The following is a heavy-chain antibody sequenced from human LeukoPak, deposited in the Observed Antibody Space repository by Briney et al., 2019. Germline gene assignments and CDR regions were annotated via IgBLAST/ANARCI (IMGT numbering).Heavy chain of an antibody. Sequence: ASVKVSCKVSGYTLTELSMHWVRQAPGKGLEWMGGFDPEDGETIYAQKFQGRVTMTEDTSTDTAYMELSSLRSEDTAVYYCASRPRSLPYVWGSYRYTDYWGQGTLVTVSS. D-gene: IGHD3-16*02. J-gene: IGHJ4*02. CDR1: GYTLTELS. V-gene: IGHV1-24*01. CDR2: FDPEDGET. CDR3: ASRPRSLPYVWGSYRYTDY.